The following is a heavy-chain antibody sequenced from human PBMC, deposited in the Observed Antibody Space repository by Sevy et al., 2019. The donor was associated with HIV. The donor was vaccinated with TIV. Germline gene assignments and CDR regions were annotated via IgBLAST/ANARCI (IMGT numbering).Heavy chain of an antibody. Sequence: GGSLRLSCAASGFTFSTYAMHWLRQAPGKGLEWVAVISHDERTTYYADSVKVRFTISRDNSKNTLYLQMDSLRPEDTTIYYCARDPGNSGNYWGQGTLVTVSS. V-gene: IGHV3-30*04. D-gene: IGHD1-1*01. CDR2: ISHDERTT. J-gene: IGHJ4*02. CDR3: ARDPGNSGNY. CDR1: GFTFSTYA.